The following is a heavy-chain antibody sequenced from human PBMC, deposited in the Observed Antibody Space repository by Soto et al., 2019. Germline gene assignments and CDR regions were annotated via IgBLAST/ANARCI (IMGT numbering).Heavy chain of an antibody. J-gene: IGHJ4*02. Sequence: SETLSLTCAVYGGSFSGYYWSWIRQPPGKGLEWIGEINHSGSTNYNPSLKSRVTISVDTSKNQFSLKLSSVTAADTAVYYCARGHFYFDYWGQGTLVTV. CDR2: INHSGST. CDR3: ARGHFYFDY. CDR1: GGSFSGYY. V-gene: IGHV4-34*01.